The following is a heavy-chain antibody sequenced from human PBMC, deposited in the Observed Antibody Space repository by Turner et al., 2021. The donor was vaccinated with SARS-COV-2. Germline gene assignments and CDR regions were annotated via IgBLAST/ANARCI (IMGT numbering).Heavy chain of an antibody. CDR3: AKAETYSSGWYGGRAYYYYYMDV. Sequence: QVEQVESGGGVVQHGRSLRLPFAAPGLSFSSHGMHWVRQAWGKGLEGMAVISYDGSNKYYADSVKGRFTISRDNSKNALYLQMNSLRAEDTAVYDCAKAETYSSGWYGGRAYYYYYMDVWGKGTTVTVSS. V-gene: IGHV3-30*18. D-gene: IGHD6-19*01. CDR1: GLSFSSHG. CDR2: ISYDGSNK. J-gene: IGHJ6*03.